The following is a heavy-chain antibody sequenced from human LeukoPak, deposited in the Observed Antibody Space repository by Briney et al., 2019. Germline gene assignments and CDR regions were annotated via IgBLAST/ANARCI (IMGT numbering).Heavy chain of an antibody. CDR2: IIPIFGTA. V-gene: IGHV1-69*01. CDR1: GGTFSSYA. J-gene: IGHJ6*02. Sequence: GSSVKVSCKASGGTFSSYAISWVRQAPGQGLEWMGGIIPIFGTANYAQKFQGRVTVTADESTSTAYMELSSLRSEDTAVYYCANRYYDFWSGRTRGMDVWGQGTTVTVSS. CDR3: ANRYYDFWSGRTRGMDV. D-gene: IGHD3-3*01.